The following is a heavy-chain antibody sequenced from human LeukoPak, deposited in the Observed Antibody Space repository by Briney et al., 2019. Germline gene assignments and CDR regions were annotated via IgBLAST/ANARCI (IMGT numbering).Heavy chain of an antibody. CDR3: ARTYSSGYYLPEIVDY. CDR1: GYTFTSYG. V-gene: IGHV1-18*01. J-gene: IGHJ4*02. D-gene: IGHD6-19*01. Sequence: ASVKVSCKASGYTFTSYGISWVRQAPGQGLEWMGWISAYNGNTNYALKLQGRVTMTTDTSTSTAYMELRSLRSDDTAVYYCARTYSSGYYLPEIVDYWGQGTLVTVSS. CDR2: ISAYNGNT.